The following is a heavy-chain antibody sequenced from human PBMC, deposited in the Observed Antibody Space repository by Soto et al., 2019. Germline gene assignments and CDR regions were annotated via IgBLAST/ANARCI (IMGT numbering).Heavy chain of an antibody. CDR1: ESSINRNYY. CDR3: ARGLYGGNFDY. Sequence: SETLSLTCGVSESSINRNYYWLWIRQPPGKGLEWIGAIHHSGTTYCTPSLKSRVTISMDTSKNHFSLRLTSVTAADTAIYYCARGLYGGNFDYWGQGTPVTAPQ. CDR2: IHHSGTT. J-gene: IGHJ4*02. D-gene: IGHD4-17*01. V-gene: IGHV4-38-2*01.